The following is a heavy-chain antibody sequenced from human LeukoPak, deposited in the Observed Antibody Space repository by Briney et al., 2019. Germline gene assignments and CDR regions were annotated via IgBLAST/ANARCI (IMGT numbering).Heavy chain of an antibody. Sequence: GGSLRLSCAASGFTFSSYAMSWVRQAPGKGLEWVSAISGSGGSTYYADSVKGRFTISRDNSKNTLYLQMNSLRAEDTAVYYCARDRRADYGVNDDAFDIWGHGTMVTVSS. V-gene: IGHV3-23*01. D-gene: IGHD3-10*01. CDR2: ISGSGGST. J-gene: IGHJ3*02. CDR3: ARDRRADYGVNDDAFDI. CDR1: GFTFSSYA.